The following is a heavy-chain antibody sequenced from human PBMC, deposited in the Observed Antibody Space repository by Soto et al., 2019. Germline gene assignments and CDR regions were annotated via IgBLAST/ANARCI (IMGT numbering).Heavy chain of an antibody. V-gene: IGHV6-1*01. CDR2: TYYRSQWYN. Sequence: SQTLSLTCAISVDIVSSNRVVGNCIRQSPSRGLEWLGRTYYRSQWYNNYAVSVKSRITINPDTSKNQFSLQLNSVTPEDTAVYYCARGFYGFDYWGQGTPVTVSS. J-gene: IGHJ4*02. CDR1: VDIVSSNRVV. CDR3: ARGFYGFDY. D-gene: IGHD3-10*01.